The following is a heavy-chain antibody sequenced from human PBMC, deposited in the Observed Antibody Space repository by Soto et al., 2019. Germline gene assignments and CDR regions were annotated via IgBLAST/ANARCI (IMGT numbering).Heavy chain of an antibody. D-gene: IGHD2-21*01. Sequence: SETLSLTCTVSGGSISSYYWSWIRQPPGKGLEWIGYIYYSGSTNYNPSLKSRVTISVDTSKNQFSLKLSSVTAADTAVYYCARSDFSGPEQAIHYWGQGTLVTVSS. CDR2: IYYSGST. CDR3: ARSDFSGPEQAIHY. V-gene: IGHV4-59*01. J-gene: IGHJ4*02. CDR1: GGSISSYY.